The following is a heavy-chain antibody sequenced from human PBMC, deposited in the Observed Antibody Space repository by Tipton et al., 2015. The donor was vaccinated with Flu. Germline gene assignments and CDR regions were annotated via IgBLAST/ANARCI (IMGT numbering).Heavy chain of an antibody. V-gene: IGHV4-59*08. J-gene: IGHJ3*02. D-gene: IGHD4-17*01. CDR1: GGSISSYY. Sequence: TLSLTCTVSGGSISSYYWSWIRQPPGKGLEWIGYIYYSGSTNYNPSLKSRVTISVDTSKNQFSLKLSSVTAADTAVYYCASPLGGDYDAFDIWGQGTMVTVSS. CDR2: IYYSGST. CDR3: ASPLGGDYDAFDI.